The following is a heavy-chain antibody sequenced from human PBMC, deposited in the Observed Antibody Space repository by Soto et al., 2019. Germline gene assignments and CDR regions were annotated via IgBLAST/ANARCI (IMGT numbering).Heavy chain of an antibody. J-gene: IGHJ4*02. V-gene: IGHV1-24*01. D-gene: IGHD4-17*01. CDR2: FDPDEAET. CDR3: TTYHGDYHCAH. Sequence: QGQLVQSGAEVKKPWASVKVSCKVSGYTLNEVAMHWVRQAPGKGLEWLGGFDPDEAETIYAQHFQGRVTMTEDKSTDTVYMELSSLRSEDTALYFFTTYHGDYHCAHWGQGTLVPVSS. CDR1: GYTLNEVA.